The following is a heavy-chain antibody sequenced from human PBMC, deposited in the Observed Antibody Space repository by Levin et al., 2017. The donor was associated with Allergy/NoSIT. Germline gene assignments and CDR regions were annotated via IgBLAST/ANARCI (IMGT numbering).Heavy chain of an antibody. D-gene: IGHD5-18*01. CDR1: GFTFSTSN. Sequence: PGESLKISCSTSGFTFSTSNMNWVRQAPGKGLEWLSYITGSGRTIYYADSVKGRFTISRDNARNSLYLQMNSLRAEDTAVYYCGTFGGGYTYSPDYWGQGTLVTVSS. J-gene: IGHJ4*02. CDR3: GTFGGGYTYSPDY. CDR2: ITGSGRTI. V-gene: IGHV3-48*03.